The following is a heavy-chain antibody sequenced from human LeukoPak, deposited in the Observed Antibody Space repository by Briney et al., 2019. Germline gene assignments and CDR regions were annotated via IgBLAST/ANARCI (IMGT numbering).Heavy chain of an antibody. CDR3: ARDANYHDSSRYFDAFDI. J-gene: IGHJ3*02. Sequence: GGSLRLSCAASGFTFSSYGMHWVRQAPGKGLEWVSAISGSGGSTYYADSVKGRFTISRDNSKNTLYLQMSSLRAEDTAVYYCARDANYHDSSRYFDAFDIWGQGTMVAVSS. V-gene: IGHV3-23*01. CDR2: ISGSGGST. CDR1: GFTFSSYG. D-gene: IGHD3-22*01.